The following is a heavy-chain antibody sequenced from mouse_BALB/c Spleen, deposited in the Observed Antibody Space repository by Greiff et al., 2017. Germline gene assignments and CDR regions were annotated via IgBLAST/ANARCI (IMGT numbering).Heavy chain of an antibody. CDR1: GFTFSSYG. CDR3: ARGDYDDAMDY. D-gene: IGHD2-4*01. V-gene: IGHV5-6-3*01. Sequence: DVHLVESGGGLVQPGGSLKLSCAASGFTFSSYGMSWVRQTPDKRLELVATINSNGGSTYYPDSVKGRFTISRDNAKNTLYLQMSSLKSEDTAMYYCARGDYDDAMDYWGQGTSVTVSS. J-gene: IGHJ4*01. CDR2: INSNGGST.